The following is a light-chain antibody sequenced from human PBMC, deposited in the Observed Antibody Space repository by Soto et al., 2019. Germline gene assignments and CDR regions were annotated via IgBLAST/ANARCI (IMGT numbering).Light chain of an antibody. CDR2: DVS. CDR1: SSDVGGYNY. Sequence: QSVLTQARSVSGSPGQSVTISCTGTSSDVGGYNYVSWYQQHPGKAPKLMIYDVSKRPSGVPDRFSGSKSGNTASLTISGLQAEDEADYYCCSYAGSYTSPYVFGTGTKVTVL. J-gene: IGLJ1*01. CDR3: CSYAGSYTSPYV. V-gene: IGLV2-11*01.